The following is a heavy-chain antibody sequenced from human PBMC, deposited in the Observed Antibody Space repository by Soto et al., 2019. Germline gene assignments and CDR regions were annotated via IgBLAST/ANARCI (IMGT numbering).Heavy chain of an antibody. CDR1: GGSISSSSYY. V-gene: IGHV4-39*01. CDR2: IYYSGST. Sequence: PSETLSLTCTVSGGSISSSSYYWGWIRQPPGKGLEWIGSIYYSGSTYYNPSLKSRVTISVDTSKNQFSLKLSSVTAADTAVYYCARQYCSSTRCYQDFDYWGQGTLVTVSS. D-gene: IGHD2-2*01. CDR3: ARQYCSSTRCYQDFDY. J-gene: IGHJ4*02.